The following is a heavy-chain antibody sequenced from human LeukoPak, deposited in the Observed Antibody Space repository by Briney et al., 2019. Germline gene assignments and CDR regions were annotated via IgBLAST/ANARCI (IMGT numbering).Heavy chain of an antibody. D-gene: IGHD3-10*01. CDR2: ISGSGGST. CDR1: GFTFGNYA. CDR3: ATAYSGSYYNAFDY. V-gene: IGHV3-23*01. J-gene: IGHJ4*02. Sequence: QSGGSLRLSCAASGFTFGNYAMSWVRQAPGKGLEWVSAISGSGGSTYYADSVKGRFTVSRDNSKNTLYLHMNSLRAEDTAVYYCATAYSGSYYNAFDYWGRGTLVTVSS.